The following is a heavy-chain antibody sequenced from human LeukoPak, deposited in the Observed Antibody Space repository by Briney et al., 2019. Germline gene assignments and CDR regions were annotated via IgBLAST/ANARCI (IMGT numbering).Heavy chain of an antibody. V-gene: IGHV6-1*01. CDR2: TYYRSKWYN. J-gene: IGHJ2*01. D-gene: IGHD5-24*01. CDR1: GDSVSSNSAA. CDR3: ARGCRDDYSNYWYFDL. Sequence: SQTLSLTCAISGDSVSSNSAAWNWIRQFPSRGLEWLGRTYYRSKWYNDYAVSVKSRITINPDTSKNQFSLKLSSVTAADTAVYYCARGCRDDYSNYWYFDLWGRGTLVTVSS.